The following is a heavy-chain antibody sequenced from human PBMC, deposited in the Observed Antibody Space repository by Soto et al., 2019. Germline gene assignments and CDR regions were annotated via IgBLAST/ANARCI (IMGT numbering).Heavy chain of an antibody. CDR3: ARHGGDGYNRYYFDS. CDR1: VGSMSSYY. Sequence: SETLSLTCSCSVGSMSSYYWSWIRQPPGKGLEWIGNIHYIGNTNYNPSLKSRVTVSIDTSKNQFSLKLSSVTAADTAVYYCARHGGDGYNRYYFDSWGQGTLVTVSS. CDR2: IHYIGNT. D-gene: IGHD2-21*01. V-gene: IGHV4-59*08. J-gene: IGHJ4*02.